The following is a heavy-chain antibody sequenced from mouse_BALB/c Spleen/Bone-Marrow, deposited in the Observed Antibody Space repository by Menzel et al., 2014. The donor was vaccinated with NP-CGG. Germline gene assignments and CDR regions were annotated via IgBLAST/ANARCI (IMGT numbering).Heavy chain of an antibody. CDR1: GFNIKDTY. D-gene: IGHD2-5*01. CDR3: ARYRYSNFDC. Sequence: VQLKQSGAELVKSGVSVKLSCTASGFNIKDTYIYWVKQRPEQGLEWIGRIDPANGNTKYDPKFQGKATITADTSSNTAYLQLSSLTSEDTAVYHCARYRYSNFDCWGQGTTLTVSS. V-gene: IGHV14-3*02. CDR2: IDPANGNT. J-gene: IGHJ2*01.